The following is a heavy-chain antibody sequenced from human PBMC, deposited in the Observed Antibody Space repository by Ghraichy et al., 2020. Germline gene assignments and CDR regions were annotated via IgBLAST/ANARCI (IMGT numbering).Heavy chain of an antibody. CDR3: STAYYYDSSGYFDAFDI. CDR1: GFTFSNAW. Sequence: GGSLRLSCAASGFTFSNAWMSLVRQAPGKGLEWVGRIKSKTDGGTTDYAAPVKGRFTISRDDSKNTLYLQMNSLKTEDTAVYYCSTAYYYDSSGYFDAFDIWGQGTMVTVSS. J-gene: IGHJ3*02. CDR2: IKSKTDGGTT. V-gene: IGHV3-15*01. D-gene: IGHD3-22*01.